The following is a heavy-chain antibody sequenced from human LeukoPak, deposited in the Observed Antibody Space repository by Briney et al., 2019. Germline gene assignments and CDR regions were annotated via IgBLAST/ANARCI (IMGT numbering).Heavy chain of an antibody. V-gene: IGHV3-7*03. CDR1: GFTFTNYW. D-gene: IGHD6-19*01. CDR2: IKQDGSEK. J-gene: IGHJ4*02. Sequence: GGSLRLSCAASGFTFTNYWMCWVHQAPGKGLEWVANIKQDGSEKHYVDSVNGRFTISRDNAKDSLYLQMNSLRAEDTAVYYCAKDGPGGWYFDSWGQGTPVTVSS. CDR3: AKDGPGGWYFDS.